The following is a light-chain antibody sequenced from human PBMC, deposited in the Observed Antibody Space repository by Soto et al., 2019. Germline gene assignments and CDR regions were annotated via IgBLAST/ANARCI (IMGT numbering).Light chain of an antibody. V-gene: IGKV1-39*01. J-gene: IGKJ2*02. CDR1: QSISGY. CDR3: LQTYSTPGT. CDR2: TAF. Sequence: DIKMTQSPSSLSASVGDRVTITCRASQSISGYLNWYQQKPGRAPNLLIYTAFSLQSGVPSRFSGSASGTDFTLTISSLQPEDFATYYCLQTYSTPGTFGQWTKLEIK.